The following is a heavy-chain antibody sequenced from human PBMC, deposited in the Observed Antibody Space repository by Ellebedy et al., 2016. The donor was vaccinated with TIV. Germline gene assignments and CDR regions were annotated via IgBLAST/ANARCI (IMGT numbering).Heavy chain of an antibody. CDR2: INQDGSEK. Sequence: GESLEISXAASGFTFSTYWMSWVRQAPGKGLEWVANINQDGSEKYYVDSVKGRFTISRDNAQNSLYLQMNSLRAEDTAVYYCTRDPRWQTARDFWGQGTLVTVSS. D-gene: IGHD4-23*01. CDR1: GFTFSTYW. V-gene: IGHV3-7*01. J-gene: IGHJ4*02. CDR3: TRDPRWQTARDF.